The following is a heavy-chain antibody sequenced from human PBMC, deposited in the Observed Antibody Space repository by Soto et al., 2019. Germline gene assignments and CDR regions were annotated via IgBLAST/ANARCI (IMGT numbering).Heavy chain of an antibody. CDR1: GFTFSSYW. CDR3: AREGPSPQDRYYFDY. V-gene: IGHV3-7*05. CDR2: IKQDGSEK. Sequence: PVGSLRLSCAASGFTFSSYWMSWVRQAPGKGLEWVANIKQDGSEKYYVDSVKGRFTISRDNAKNSLYLQMNSLRAEDTAVYYCAREGPSPQDRYYFDYWGQGTLVTVSS. J-gene: IGHJ4*02.